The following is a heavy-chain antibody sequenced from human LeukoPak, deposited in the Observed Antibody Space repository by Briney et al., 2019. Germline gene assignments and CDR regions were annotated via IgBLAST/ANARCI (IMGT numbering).Heavy chain of an antibody. CDR1: GGSISSVMW. CDR3: ASGEPLAYCSTTSCPYYFDL. D-gene: IGHD2-2*01. CDR2: IYHSGST. V-gene: IGHV4-4*02. Sequence: SETLSLTCAVSGGSISSVMWWSWVRQPPGKGLEWIGEIYHSGSTIYNPSLKSRVTISVDKAENQFSLRLTSVTAADTAVYYCASGEPLAYCSTTSCPYYFDLWGQGTLVAVSA. J-gene: IGHJ4*02.